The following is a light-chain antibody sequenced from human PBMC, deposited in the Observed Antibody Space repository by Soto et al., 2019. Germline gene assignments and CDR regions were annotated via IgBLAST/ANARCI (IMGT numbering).Light chain of an antibody. CDR1: QSMSSW. V-gene: IGKV1-5*03. Sequence: DIQMTQSPSTLSASVGDKVTITCRASQSMSSWLAWYQQKPGKAPKLLIYKASILESGIPSRFSGSGSGTEFTLTISSLQSEDFAVYYCQQYNNWPSFGQGTKV. CDR3: QQYNNWPS. J-gene: IGKJ1*01. CDR2: KAS.